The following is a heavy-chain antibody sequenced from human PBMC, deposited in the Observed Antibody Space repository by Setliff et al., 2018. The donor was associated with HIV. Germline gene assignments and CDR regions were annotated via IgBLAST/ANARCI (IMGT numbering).Heavy chain of an antibody. J-gene: IGHJ5*02. CDR1: GFTFSSYT. D-gene: IGHD3-16*01. CDR2: LYGDGRT. Sequence: GGSLRLSCAASGFTFSSYTMNWVRQAPGKGLEWVSTLYGDGRTFYADSAQGRFTISRDNSNNILFLQMNSLLAEDTAVYYCAKGVKFLDPWGQGTLVTVSS. V-gene: IGHV3-53*01. CDR3: AKGVKFLDP.